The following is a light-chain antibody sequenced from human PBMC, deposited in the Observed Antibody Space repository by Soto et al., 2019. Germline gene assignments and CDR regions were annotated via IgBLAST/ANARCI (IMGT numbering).Light chain of an antibody. CDR3: QQYKNWPL. Sequence: IMMTQSTATLSVSPGERVTLSCRTSHSVNSHVAWYQQKPGQAPRLLLYGASTRATGIPVRFSGSGFGTEFTLTISSLQSEDFAVYYCQQYKNWPLFGQGTRLQ. V-gene: IGKV3-15*01. CDR2: GAS. J-gene: IGKJ5*01. CDR1: HSVNSH.